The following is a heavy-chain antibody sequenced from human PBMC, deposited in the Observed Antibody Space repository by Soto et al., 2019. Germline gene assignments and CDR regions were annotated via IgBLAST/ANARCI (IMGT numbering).Heavy chain of an antibody. J-gene: IGHJ6*02. CDR3: AKDRWGQQLVLYYYYGMDV. CDR2: ISGSGGST. CDR1: GFTCSSYA. D-gene: IGHD6-13*01. V-gene: IGHV3-23*01. Sequence: GSLRLSCAASGFTCSSYAMSWVRQAPGKGLEWVSAISGSGGSTYYADSVKGRFTISRDNSKNTLYLQMNSLRAEDTAVYYCAKDRWGQQLVLYYYYGMDVWGQGTTVTVSS.